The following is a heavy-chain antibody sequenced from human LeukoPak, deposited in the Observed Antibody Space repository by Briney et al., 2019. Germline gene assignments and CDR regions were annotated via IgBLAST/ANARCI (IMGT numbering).Heavy chain of an antibody. CDR3: ARDFYDGFALDY. D-gene: IGHD2/OR15-2a*01. V-gene: IGHV3-21*03. CDR1: GFAFNTYS. Sequence: GGSLRLSCAASGFAFNTYSMNWVRQAPGKGLEWVSFIFSSSTYIYYTDSVKGRFTISRDNARNSLYLQMDNLRAEDTGVYYCARDFYDGFALDYWGQGTLVTVS. CDR2: IFSSSTYI. J-gene: IGHJ4*02.